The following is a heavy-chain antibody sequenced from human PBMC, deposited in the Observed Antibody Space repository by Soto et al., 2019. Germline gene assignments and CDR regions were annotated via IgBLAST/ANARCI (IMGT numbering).Heavy chain of an antibody. V-gene: IGHV4-59*01. D-gene: IGHD6-6*01. J-gene: IGHJ5*02. CDR2: VFHTGNT. CDR1: GDSISSFY. Sequence: TLSLTCSVSGDSISSFYWTWIRQSPGRGLEWIGYVFHTGNTNYNPSLKSRVTITVDTAKNRFSLKLGSVTAAGTAVYYCLRSTYTGSSAYFDPWGQGVLATVSS. CDR3: LRSTYTGSSAYFDP.